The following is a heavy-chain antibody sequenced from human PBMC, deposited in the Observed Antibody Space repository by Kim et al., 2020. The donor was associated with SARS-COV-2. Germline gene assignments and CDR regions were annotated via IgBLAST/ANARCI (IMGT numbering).Heavy chain of an antibody. J-gene: IGHJ4*02. CDR3: ARGSAAAGTWPFDY. CDR2: INAGNGNT. V-gene: IGHV1-3*01. Sequence: ASVKVSCKASGYTFTIYAMHWVRQAPGQRLEWMGWINAGNGNTRYSQNFQGRVTITRDTSASTAYMELSSLRSEDTAVYYCARGSAAAGTWPFDYWGQGTLVTVSS. CDR1: GYTFTIYA. D-gene: IGHD6-13*01.